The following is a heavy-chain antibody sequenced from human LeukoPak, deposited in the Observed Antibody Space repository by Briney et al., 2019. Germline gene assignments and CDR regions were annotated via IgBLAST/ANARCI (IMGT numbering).Heavy chain of an antibody. CDR2: INPSGGST. CDR3: AREEGGATIGMLDY. D-gene: IGHD5-24*01. CDR1: GGTFSSYA. J-gene: IGHJ4*02. Sequence: ASVKVSCKASGGTFSSYAISWVRQAPGQGLEWMGIINPSGGSTSYAQKFQGRVTMTRDMSTSTVYMELSSLRSEDTAVYYCAREEGGATIGMLDYWGQGTLVTVSS. V-gene: IGHV1-46*01.